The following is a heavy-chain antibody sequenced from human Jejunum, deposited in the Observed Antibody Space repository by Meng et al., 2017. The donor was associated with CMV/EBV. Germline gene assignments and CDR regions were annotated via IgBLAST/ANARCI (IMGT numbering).Heavy chain of an antibody. CDR2: IYYSGST. CDR1: SISSSDYF. CDR3: VRLSFTGKRSRRGFDP. Sequence: SISSSDYFWGWIRQPPGKGLEWIGGIYYSGSTYYNPSLESRVTISVDTSKNQFSLKLSSVTAADTAVFYCVRLSFTGKRSRRGFDPWGQGTLVTVSS. V-gene: IGHV4-39*07. D-gene: IGHD1-14*01. J-gene: IGHJ5*02.